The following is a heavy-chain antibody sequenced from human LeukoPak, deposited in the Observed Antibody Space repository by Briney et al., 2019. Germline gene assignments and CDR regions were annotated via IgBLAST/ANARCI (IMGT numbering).Heavy chain of an antibody. D-gene: IGHD2-2*01. J-gene: IGHJ5*02. CDR2: IYYRGST. CDR1: GGSISSYY. CDR3: ARHLGYCGTTSCFGRAYWFDP. Sequence: PSETPSLTCTVSGGSISSYYWSWIRQPPGKGLEWIGYIYYRGSTNYNPSLQSRVTISVDTSKNQFSLNLKSVTAADTAVYYCARHLGYCGTTSCFGRAYWFDPWGQGTLVTVSS. V-gene: IGHV4-59*08.